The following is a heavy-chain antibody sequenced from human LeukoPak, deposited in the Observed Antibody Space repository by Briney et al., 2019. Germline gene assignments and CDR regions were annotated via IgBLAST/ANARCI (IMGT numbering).Heavy chain of an antibody. CDR3: ASVKTVVKIVEIDY. Sequence: PSETLSLTCAVYGGSFSGYYWSWIRQSPGKGLEWIGEINHSGSTNYNPSLKSRVTISVDTSKNQFSLKLSSVTAADTAVYYCASVKTVVKIVEIDYWGQGTLVTVSS. CDR2: INHSGST. CDR1: GGSFSGYY. J-gene: IGHJ4*02. V-gene: IGHV4-34*01. D-gene: IGHD2/OR15-2a*01.